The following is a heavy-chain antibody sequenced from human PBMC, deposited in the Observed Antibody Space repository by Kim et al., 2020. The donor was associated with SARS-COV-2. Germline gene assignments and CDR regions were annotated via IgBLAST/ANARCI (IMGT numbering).Heavy chain of an antibody. V-gene: IGHV4-59*02. CDR2: ISYSGST. CDR1: SDSVSYYY. J-gene: IGHJ3*01. Sequence: SETLSLTCTVSSDSVSYYYWSWIRQPPGKGLEWIGYISYSGSTKYNPSLKSRVSISTDTSKNQFSLKLTSVTAADTAVYFCARTAEMSTVEAFDLWGQGTMVTVSS. D-gene: IGHD4-4*01. CDR3: ARTAEMSTVEAFDL.